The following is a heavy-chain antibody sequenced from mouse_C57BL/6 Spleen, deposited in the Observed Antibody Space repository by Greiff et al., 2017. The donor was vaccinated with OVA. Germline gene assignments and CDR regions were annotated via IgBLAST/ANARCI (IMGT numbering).Heavy chain of an antibody. CDR1: GYSFTDYN. CDR2: INPNYGTT. D-gene: IGHD1-1*01. V-gene: IGHV1-39*01. Sequence: VQLQQSGPELVKPGASVKISCKASGYSFTDYNMNWVKQSNGKSLEWIGVINPNYGTTSYNQKFKGKATLTVDQSSSTAYMQLNSLPSEDAAVYYGARGDFITTVVATRYFDVWGTGTTVTVSS. J-gene: IGHJ1*03. CDR3: ARGDFITTVVATRYFDV.